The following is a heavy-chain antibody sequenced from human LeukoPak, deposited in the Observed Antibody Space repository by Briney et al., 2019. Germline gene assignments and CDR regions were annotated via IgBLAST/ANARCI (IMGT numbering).Heavy chain of an antibody. CDR1: GASISSGSYY. J-gene: IGHJ6*04. D-gene: IGHD3-10*01. CDR3: ARDRIGVDV. Sequence: SQTLSLTCALAGASISSGSYYWSWIRQPAGKGLEWIGRIYTSGSTNYNPSLKSRVTISVDTSKDQFSLKLSSVTAADTAVYYCARDRIGVDVWGKGTTVTVSS. CDR2: IYTSGST. V-gene: IGHV4-61*02.